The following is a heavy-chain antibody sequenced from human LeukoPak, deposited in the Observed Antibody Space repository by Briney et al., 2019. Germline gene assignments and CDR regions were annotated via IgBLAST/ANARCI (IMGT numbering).Heavy chain of an antibody. V-gene: IGHV1-2*06. Sequence: ASVKVSCKASGYTFTGYNMHWVRHAPEQGLEWMGRINPNRGGTNYAQQFQGRDTTTRDTSISTAYMGLGRLRADDTAVYYCARVFGGYYYDSSGYFTYYFDYWGQGTLVTVSS. D-gene: IGHD3-22*01. CDR1: GYTFTGYN. CDR3: ARVFGGYYYDSSGYFTYYFDY. CDR2: INPNRGGT. J-gene: IGHJ4*02.